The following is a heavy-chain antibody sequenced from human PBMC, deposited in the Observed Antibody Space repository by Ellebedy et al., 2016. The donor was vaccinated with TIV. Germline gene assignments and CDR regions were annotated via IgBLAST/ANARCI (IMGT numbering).Heavy chain of an antibody. CDR1: GFTFNSYA. V-gene: IGHV3-23*01. CDR3: ANDYWDY. Sequence: GGSLRLXCAASGFTFNSYAMSWVRLAPGKGLEWVSVISGSGGSTYYADSVKGRFTISRDNSKNTLYLQMNSLRAEDTAVYYCANDYWDYWGQGTLVTVSS. CDR2: ISGSGGST. J-gene: IGHJ4*02.